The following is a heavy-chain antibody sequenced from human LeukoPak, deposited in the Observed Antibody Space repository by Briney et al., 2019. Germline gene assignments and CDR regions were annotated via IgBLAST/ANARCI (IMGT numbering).Heavy chain of an antibody. V-gene: IGHV4-59*01. D-gene: IGHD3-10*01. CDR3: AAAAYGSGSYTVDY. CDR1: GGSISSYY. Sequence: SSETLSLTYSVAGGSISSYYLSWIRQPPGKGLEWIGYIYYRGSTKYNPSLKSRVTISVDTSNNQFSLKLSSVTAADTAVYYCAAAAYGSGSYTVDYWGQGTLVTVSS. J-gene: IGHJ4*02. CDR2: IYYRGST.